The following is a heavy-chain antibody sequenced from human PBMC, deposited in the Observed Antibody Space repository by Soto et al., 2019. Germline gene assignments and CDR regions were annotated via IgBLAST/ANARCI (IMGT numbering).Heavy chain of an antibody. CDR3: ARDIVVVPAPVRHDYYYYYGMDV. Sequence: PGGSLRLSCAASGFTFSSYAMHWVRQAPGKGLEWVAVISYDGSNKYYADSVKGRFTISRDNSKNTLYLQMNSLRAEDTAVYYCARDIVVVPAPVRHDYYYYYGMDVWGQGTGVTVSS. CDR2: ISYDGSNK. CDR1: GFTFSSYA. D-gene: IGHD2-2*01. J-gene: IGHJ6*02. V-gene: IGHV3-30-3*01.